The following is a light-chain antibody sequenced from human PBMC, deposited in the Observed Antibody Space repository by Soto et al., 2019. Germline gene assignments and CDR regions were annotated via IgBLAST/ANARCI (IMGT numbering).Light chain of an antibody. CDR1: QGVTNRY. V-gene: IGKV3-20*01. J-gene: IGKJ1*01. CDR2: AAS. Sequence: EIVLTQSPGTLSLSPGERATLSCRANQGVTNRYLAWYQQKPGQAPRLLIYAASTRATGVPDTFSGSGSGTDFILTISRLEPEDFAVYYCQQYGSLPRTFGQGTKVEIK. CDR3: QQYGSLPRT.